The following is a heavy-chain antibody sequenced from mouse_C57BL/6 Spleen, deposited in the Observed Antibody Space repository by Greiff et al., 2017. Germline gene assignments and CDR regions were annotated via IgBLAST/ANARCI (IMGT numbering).Heavy chain of an antibody. D-gene: IGHD1-1*01. CDR1: GYAFSSSW. J-gene: IGHJ2*01. Sequence: QVQLQQSGPELVKPGASVKISCKASGYAFSSSWMNWVKQRPGKGLEWIGRIYPGEGDTNYNGKFKGKATLTADKSSSTAYMQLSSLTSEDSAVYFCARELLDYWGQGTTLTVSS. CDR3: ARELLDY. CDR2: IYPGEGDT. V-gene: IGHV1-82*01.